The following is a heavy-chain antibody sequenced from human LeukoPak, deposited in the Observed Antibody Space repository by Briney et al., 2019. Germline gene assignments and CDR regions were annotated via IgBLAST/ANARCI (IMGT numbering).Heavy chain of an antibody. D-gene: IGHD6-25*01. CDR3: TTGSSYSGLDN. Sequence: GGSLRLSCAVSRFTFIYWMSWVRQAPGEGLEWVGRIKSQKDGGTIDYAAPVKGRFTISRDDSKNTLYLQMNSLKIEDTAVYYCTTGSSYSGLDNWGQGTLATVPS. V-gene: IGHV3-15*01. CDR2: IKSQKDGGTI. CDR1: RFTFIYW. J-gene: IGHJ4*02.